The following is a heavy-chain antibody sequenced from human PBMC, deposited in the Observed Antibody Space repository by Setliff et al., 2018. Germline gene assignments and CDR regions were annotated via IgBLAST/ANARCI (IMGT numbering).Heavy chain of an antibody. CDR2: ISTSSSTI. V-gene: IGHV3-48*01. CDR1: GFSFSNYG. D-gene: IGHD3-22*01. CDR3: ARGEKYYSDSSGYSLDF. J-gene: IGHJ4*02. Sequence: GGSLRLSCVVSGFSFSNYGMTWVRQAPGKGLEWISYISTSSSTIYYADSVKGRFTISRDNSRDTVFLQMNNVRTEDTALYYCARGEKYYSDSSGYSLDFWGQGTLVTVSS.